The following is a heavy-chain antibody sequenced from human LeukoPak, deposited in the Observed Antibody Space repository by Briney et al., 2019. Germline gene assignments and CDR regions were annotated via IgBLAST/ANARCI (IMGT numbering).Heavy chain of an antibody. Sequence: SQTLSLTCTVSGGSISSGGYYWSWIRQHPGKGLEWIGYIYYGGSTYYNPTLKSRVTISVDTSKNQFSLKLSSVTAADTAVYYCASSYDFWSGYPLLDYWRQGTLVTVSS. CDR3: ASSYDFWSGYPLLDY. CDR1: GGSISSGGYY. J-gene: IGHJ4*02. CDR2: IYYGGST. V-gene: IGHV4-30-4*08. D-gene: IGHD3-3*01.